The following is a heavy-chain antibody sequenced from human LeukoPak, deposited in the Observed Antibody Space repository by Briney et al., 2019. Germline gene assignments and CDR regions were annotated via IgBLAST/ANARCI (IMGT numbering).Heavy chain of an antibody. J-gene: IGHJ6*03. CDR3: ARSTTTKYYYYYYMDV. CDR1: GGSFSGYY. Sequence: TASETLSLTCAVYGGSFSGYYWSWIRQPPGKGLEWIGEINHSGSTNYNPSLKSRVTISVDTSKNQFSLKLSSVTAADTAVYYCARSTTTKYYYYYYMDVWGKGTTVTISS. D-gene: IGHD4-11*01. CDR2: INHSGST. V-gene: IGHV4-34*01.